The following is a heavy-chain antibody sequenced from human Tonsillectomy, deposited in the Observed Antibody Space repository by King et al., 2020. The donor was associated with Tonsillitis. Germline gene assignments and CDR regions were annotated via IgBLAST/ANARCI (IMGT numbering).Heavy chain of an antibody. V-gene: IGHV3-48*01. CDR1: GFTFSSYR. CDR2: LSCSGSII. CDR3: ARNFWSGGTEGC. D-gene: IGHD3-3*01. Sequence: VQLVESGGGLVQPGGSLRLSCAASGFTFSSYRMNCVRQAPGKGLEWVSYLSCSGSIIYYADSAKGRFTISRDNAKNSLYLQMKRLRAEDTAVYYCARNFWSGGTEGCWGQGTLVTVSS. J-gene: IGHJ4*02.